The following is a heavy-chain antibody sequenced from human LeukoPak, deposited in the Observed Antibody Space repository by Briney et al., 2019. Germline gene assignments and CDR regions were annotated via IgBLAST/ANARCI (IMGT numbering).Heavy chain of an antibody. J-gene: IGHJ5*02. CDR2: IYYSGST. CDR3: ARGRIAVAALYSRSWFDP. CDR1: GGSISSSSYY. Sequence: SETLSLTCTVSGGSISSSSYYWGWIRQPPGKGLEWIGSIYYSGSTYYNPSLKSRVTISVDTSKNQFSLKLSSVTAADTAVYYCARGRIAVAALYSRSWFDPWGQGTLVTVSS. D-gene: IGHD6-19*01. V-gene: IGHV4-39*01.